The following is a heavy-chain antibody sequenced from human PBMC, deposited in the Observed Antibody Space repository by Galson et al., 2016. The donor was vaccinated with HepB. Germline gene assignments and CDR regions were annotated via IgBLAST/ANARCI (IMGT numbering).Heavy chain of an antibody. CDR3: ARTLVRDYLDY. J-gene: IGHJ4*02. CDR2: IKPDESVM. CDR1: GFTFNNYW. V-gene: IGHV3-7*01. Sequence: SLRLSCAASGFTFNNYWMNWVRQTPGKGLEWLANIKPDESVMYYAASVKGRFTISRDNAKNSLYLQMNSLRAEDTAVYYCARTLVRDYLDYWGQGTLVTVSS. D-gene: IGHD2-8*02.